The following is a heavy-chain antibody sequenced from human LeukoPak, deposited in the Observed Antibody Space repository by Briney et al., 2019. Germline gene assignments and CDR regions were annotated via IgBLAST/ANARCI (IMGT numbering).Heavy chain of an antibody. D-gene: IGHD2-15*01. CDR1: GDSISSYY. Sequence: SETLSLTCTVPGDSISSYYWNWIRQPPGKGLEWIGYVYHSGITNYNPSRKSRVTISVDTSKNQFSLKLSSVTAADTAVYYCARAGPGSGPFDYWGQGTLVTVSS. CDR2: VYHSGIT. CDR3: ARAGPGSGPFDY. V-gene: IGHV4-59*12. J-gene: IGHJ4*02.